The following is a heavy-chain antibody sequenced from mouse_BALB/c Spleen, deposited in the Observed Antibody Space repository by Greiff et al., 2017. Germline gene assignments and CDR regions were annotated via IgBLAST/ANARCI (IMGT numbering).Heavy chain of an antibody. Sequence: QVQLQQSGPGLVQPSQSLSISCTVSGFSFTSYGVHWVRQSPGKGLEWLGVLWSGGSTDNNAAIIYRLSTSKNNSKSHVFFIMNSLQADDTAIYYDASPDYEYFDVWGAGTTATVSS. CDR3: ASPDYEYFDV. V-gene: IGHV2-4-1*01. CDR1: GFSFTSYG. CDR2: LWSGGST. D-gene: IGHD2-4*01. J-gene: IGHJ1*01.